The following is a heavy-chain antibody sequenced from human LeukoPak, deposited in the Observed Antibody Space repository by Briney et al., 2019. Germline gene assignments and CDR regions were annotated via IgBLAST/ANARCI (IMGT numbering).Heavy chain of an antibody. J-gene: IGHJ4*02. CDR2: ISSSGSTI. D-gene: IGHD3-10*01. CDR1: GFTFSSYE. CDR3: ARIRGINGLVDY. V-gene: IGHV3-48*03. Sequence: GGPLRLSCAASGFTFSSYEMNWVRQAPGKGLEWVSYISSSGSTIYYADSVKGRFTISRDNAKNSLYLQMNSLRAEDTAVYYCARIRGINGLVDYWGQGTLVTVSS.